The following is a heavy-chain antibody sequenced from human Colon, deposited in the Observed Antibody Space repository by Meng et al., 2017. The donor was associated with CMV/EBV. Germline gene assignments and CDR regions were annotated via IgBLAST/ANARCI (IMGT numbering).Heavy chain of an antibody. CDR3: ARGGSYSLGDEAFDV. J-gene: IGHJ3*01. CDR1: GFTFRDYY. Sequence: GESLKISCAASGFTFRDYYMTWIRQAPGKGLEWVALIYDDEKTYYADSVRGRFVISRDIYKNTLFLQMNTLRSEDTARYYCARGGSYSLGDEAFDVWGQGTLVTVSS. CDR2: IYDDEKT. V-gene: IGHV3-66*02. D-gene: IGHD1-26*01.